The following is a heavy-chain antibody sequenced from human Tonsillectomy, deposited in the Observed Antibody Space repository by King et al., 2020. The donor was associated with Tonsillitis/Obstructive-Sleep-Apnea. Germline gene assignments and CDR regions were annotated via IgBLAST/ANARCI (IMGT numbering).Heavy chain of an antibody. V-gene: IGHV4-34*01. D-gene: IGHD4-17*01. CDR1: GGSFSGYY. Sequence: VQLQQWGAGLLKPSETLSLTCAVYGGSFSGYYWSWIRQPPGKGLEWIGEINHSGSTNYNPSLKSRVTISVDTSKNQFSLKLSSVTAAATAVYYCASISRSGDYEGGFDPWGQGTRVPVSP. J-gene: IGHJ5*02. CDR2: INHSGST. CDR3: ASISRSGDYEGGFDP.